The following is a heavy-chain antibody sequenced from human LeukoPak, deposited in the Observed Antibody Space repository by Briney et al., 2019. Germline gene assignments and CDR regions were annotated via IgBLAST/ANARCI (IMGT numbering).Heavy chain of an antibody. J-gene: IGHJ3*02. CDR3: ASWGGYSGYGGDAFDI. D-gene: IGHD5-12*01. CDR1: GGTFSSYA. CDR2: IIPIFGTA. V-gene: IGHV1-69*13. Sequence: ASVKVSCKASGGTFSSYAISWVRQAPGQGLEWMGGIIPIFGTANYAQKFQGRVTITADESTSTAYMALSSLRSEDTAVYYCASWGGYSGYGGDAFDIWGQGTMVTVSS.